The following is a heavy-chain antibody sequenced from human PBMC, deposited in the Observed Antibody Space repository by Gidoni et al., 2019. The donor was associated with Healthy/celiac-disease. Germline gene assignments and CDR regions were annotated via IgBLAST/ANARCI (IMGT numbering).Heavy chain of an antibody. D-gene: IGHD3-16*01. CDR2: VDPEDGET. CDR3: ATRTGVMINFDY. V-gene: IGHV1-69-2*01. J-gene: IGHJ4*02. Sequence: EVQLVQSGADVKKPVATVTISCKVSGYPFTDYYMHWVQQASGKGLEWMGIVDPEDGETIYAEKFKGRVTITADTSKDTAYMELSSLRSEETAVYYCATRTGVMINFDYWGQGTLVTVSS. CDR1: GYPFTDYY.